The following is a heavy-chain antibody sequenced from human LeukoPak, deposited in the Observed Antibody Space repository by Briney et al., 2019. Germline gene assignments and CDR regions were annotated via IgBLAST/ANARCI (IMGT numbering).Heavy chain of an antibody. CDR1: GGSISSYY. CDR2: IYTSGST. V-gene: IGHV4-4*09. D-gene: IGHD3-10*01. Sequence: SETLSLTCTVSGGSISSYYWSWIRQPPGKGLEWIGYIYTSGSTNYNPSLKSRVTISVDTSKNQFSLKLSSVTAADTAVYYCARHLHSDGSGSYLNWLDHWGQGTLVTVSS. CDR3: ARHLHSDGSGSYLNWLDH. J-gene: IGHJ5*02.